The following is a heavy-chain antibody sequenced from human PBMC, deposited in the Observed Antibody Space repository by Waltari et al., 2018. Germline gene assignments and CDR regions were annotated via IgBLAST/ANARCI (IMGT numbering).Heavy chain of an antibody. CDR1: GFTFSSYS. D-gene: IGHD3-22*01. J-gene: IGHJ3*02. CDR3: ASSNDSSGYYYVDAFDI. Sequence: VQLVESGGGLVKPGGSLRLSCAASGFTFSSYSMNWVRQAPGKGLEWIGSIYHSGSTYYNPSLKSRVTISVDTSKNQFSLKLSSVTAADTAVYYCASSNDSSGYYYVDAFDIWGQGTMVTVSS. V-gene: IGHV4-38-2*01. CDR2: IYHSGST.